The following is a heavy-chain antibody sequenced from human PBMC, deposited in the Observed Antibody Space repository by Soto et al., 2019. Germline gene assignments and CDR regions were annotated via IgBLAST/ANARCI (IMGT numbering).Heavy chain of an antibody. CDR3: ARDLSPDYYDSSGLILGIFDY. V-gene: IGHV3-48*02. J-gene: IGHJ4*02. CDR1: GFTFSSYS. CDR2: ISSSSSTI. Sequence: PGGSLRLSCAASGFTFSSYSMNWVRQAPGKGLEWVSYISSSSSTIYYADSVKGRFTISRDNAKNSLYLQMNSLRDEDTAVYYCARDLSPDYYDSSGLILGIFDYWGQGTLVTVSS. D-gene: IGHD3-22*01.